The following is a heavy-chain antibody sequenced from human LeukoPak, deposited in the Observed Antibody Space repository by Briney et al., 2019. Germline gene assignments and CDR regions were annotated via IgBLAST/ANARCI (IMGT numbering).Heavy chain of an antibody. CDR1: GGSISSYC. V-gene: IGHV4-59*01. J-gene: IGHJ4*02. CDR2: IYYSGST. D-gene: IGHD3-22*01. CDR3: AKVGYYYDSSGYSDYFDY. Sequence: SETLSLTCTVSGGSISSYCWSWIRQPPGKGLEWIGYIYYSGSTNYNPSLKSRVTISVDTSKNQFSLKLSSVTAADTAVYYCAKVGYYYDSSGYSDYFDYWGQGTLVTVSS.